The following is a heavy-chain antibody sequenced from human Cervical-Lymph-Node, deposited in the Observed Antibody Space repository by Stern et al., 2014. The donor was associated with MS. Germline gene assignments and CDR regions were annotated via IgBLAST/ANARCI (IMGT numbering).Heavy chain of an antibody. D-gene: IGHD2-21*02. V-gene: IGHV3-23*04. CDR3: AKDKRGDSLFDY. Sequence: EVQLVEYGGGFIQPGGSLRLSCAASGFTFSNYAMSWVRQAPGTGLEWVSAIGGSGGSTYYADSVKGRFTISRDNSRNTLYLQMNSLRVEDTAVYYCAKDKRGDSLFDYWGQGTLVTVSS. J-gene: IGHJ4*02. CDR2: IGGSGGST. CDR1: GFTFSNYA.